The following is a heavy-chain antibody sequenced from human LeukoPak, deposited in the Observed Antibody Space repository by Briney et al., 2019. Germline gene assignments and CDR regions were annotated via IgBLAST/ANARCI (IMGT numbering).Heavy chain of an antibody. CDR1: GFTFSSYG. J-gene: IGHJ4*02. CDR2: ISYDGSNK. CDR3: AKDRTSSGYYYFDY. Sequence: GGSLRLSCAASGFTFSSYGMHWVRQAPGKGLELVAVISYDGSNKYYADSVKGRFTISRDNSKNTLYLQMNSLRAEDTAVYYCAKDRTSSGYYYFDYWGQGTLVTVSS. D-gene: IGHD3-22*01. V-gene: IGHV3-30*18.